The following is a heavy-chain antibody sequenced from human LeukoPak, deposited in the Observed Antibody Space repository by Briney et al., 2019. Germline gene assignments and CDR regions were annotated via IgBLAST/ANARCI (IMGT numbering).Heavy chain of an antibody. CDR1: GGSISSYY. D-gene: IGHD6-13*01. CDR3: ARRARATAGGDYFDY. V-gene: IGHV4-59*08. Sequence: SETLSLTCTVSGGSISSYYWTWIRQPPGKGLEWIGDIYYSGNTNYNPSLKRRVTISLDTSRNQFTLKLSSVTAADTAVYYCARRARATAGGDYFDYWGQGTLVTVSS. CDR2: IYYSGNT. J-gene: IGHJ4*02.